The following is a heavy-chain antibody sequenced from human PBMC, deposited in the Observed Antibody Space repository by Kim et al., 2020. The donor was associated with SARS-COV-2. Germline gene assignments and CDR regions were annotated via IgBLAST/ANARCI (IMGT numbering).Heavy chain of an antibody. J-gene: IGHJ4*02. Sequence: GSPNYNPTLNSRVTISVYASKNQFSLKLSSVTAADTAVYYCARGRDSFDYWGQGPLVTVSS. CDR2: GSP. CDR3: ARGRDSFDY. V-gene: IGHV4-59*09.